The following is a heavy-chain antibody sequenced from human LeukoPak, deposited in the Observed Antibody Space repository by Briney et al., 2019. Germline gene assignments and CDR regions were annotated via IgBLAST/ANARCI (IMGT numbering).Heavy chain of an antibody. Sequence: GGSLRLSCAASGFTVSSNYMSWVRQAPGKGLEWVSVIYSGGSTYYADSVKGRFTISRDNSKNTLYLQMNSLRAEDTAVYYCARDNEWEPVDYWGQGTLVTVSS. D-gene: IGHD1-26*01. J-gene: IGHJ4*02. V-gene: IGHV3-53*01. CDR2: IYSGGST. CDR1: GFTVSSNY. CDR3: ARDNEWEPVDY.